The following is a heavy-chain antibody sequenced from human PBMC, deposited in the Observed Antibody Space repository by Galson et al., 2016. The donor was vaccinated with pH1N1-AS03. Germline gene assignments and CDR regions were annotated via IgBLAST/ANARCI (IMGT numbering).Heavy chain of an antibody. D-gene: IGHD3-10*01. V-gene: IGHV4-39*07. Sequence: SETLSLTCSVSGDSISNYNYYWGWIRQSPGRGLEWIGTIYYTGSTYYNPSLKSRLTMSFDTSKNQFSLKMNSVTAADTAIYYCARDRDPRVRDFDFWGQGILVTVSS. CDR1: GDSISNYNYY. CDR3: ARDRDPRVRDFDF. J-gene: IGHJ4*02. CDR2: IYYTGST.